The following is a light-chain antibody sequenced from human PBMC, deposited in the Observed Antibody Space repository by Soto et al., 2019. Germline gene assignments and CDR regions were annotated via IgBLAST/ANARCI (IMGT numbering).Light chain of an antibody. CDR2: EGS. J-gene: IGLJ3*02. CDR3: CSYAGDSAWV. CDR1: SSDVGSYNF. V-gene: IGLV2-23*01. Sequence: QSALTQPASVSGSPGQSITISCTGTSSDVGSYNFVSWYQQHPGKAPKLMIYEGSKRPSGVSNRFSGSKSVNTASLTISGLQTEDEADYYCCSYAGDSAWVFGGGTKLTVL.